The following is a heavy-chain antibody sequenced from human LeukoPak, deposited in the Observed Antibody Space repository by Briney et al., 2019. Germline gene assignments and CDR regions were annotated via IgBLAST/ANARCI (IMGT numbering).Heavy chain of an antibody. Sequence: GGSLRLSCAASGFTFSDYYITWIRQAPGKGLEWISNINQNSYTIYYADSVKGRFTISRDNAKSSLYLHMNSLRVEDTAVYYCARGVEPLAANTLAYWGQGTLVTVSS. V-gene: IGHV3-11*01. J-gene: IGHJ4*02. CDR3: ARGVEPLAANTLAY. D-gene: IGHD1-14*01. CDR2: INQNSYTI. CDR1: GFTFSDYY.